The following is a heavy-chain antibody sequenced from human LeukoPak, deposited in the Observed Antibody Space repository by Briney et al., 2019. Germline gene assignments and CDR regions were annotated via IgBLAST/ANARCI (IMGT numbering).Heavy chain of an antibody. CDR1: GYTFTCYY. J-gene: IGHJ4*02. Sequence: RASVKVSCKASGYTFTCYYMHWVRQAPGQGLEWMGWINPNSGGTNYAQKFQGRVTMTRDTSISTAYMELSRLRSDDTAVYYCARSPDAAAAEAYYFDYWGQGTLVTVSS. CDR2: INPNSGGT. D-gene: IGHD6-13*01. V-gene: IGHV1-2*02. CDR3: ARSPDAAAAEAYYFDY.